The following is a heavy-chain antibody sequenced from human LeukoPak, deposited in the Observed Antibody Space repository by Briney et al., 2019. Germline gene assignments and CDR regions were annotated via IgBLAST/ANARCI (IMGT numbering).Heavy chain of an antibody. J-gene: IGHJ6*03. CDR2: ISSSSSTI. CDR3: AMCNLAVAGGRKGRYYYYMDV. D-gene: IGHD6-19*01. Sequence: GGSLRLSCAASGFTFSSYSMNWVRQAPGKGLEWVSYISSSSSTIYYADSVKGRFTISRDNAKNSLYLQMNSLRAEDTAVYYCAMCNLAVAGGRKGRYYYYMDVWGKGTTVTVSS. CDR1: GFTFSSYS. V-gene: IGHV3-48*01.